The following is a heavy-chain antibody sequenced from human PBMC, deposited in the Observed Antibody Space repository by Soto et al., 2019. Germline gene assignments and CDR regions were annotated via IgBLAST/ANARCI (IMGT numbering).Heavy chain of an antibody. CDR1: GGTFSSYA. CDR3: ASPSGSYSEGYYYGMDV. V-gene: IGHV1-69*13. Sequence: SVKVSCKASGGTFSSYAISWVRQAPGQGLEWMGGIIPIFGTANYAQKFQGRVTITADESTSTAYMELSSLRSEDTAVYYCASPSGSYSEGYYYGMDVWGQGTTVTSP. J-gene: IGHJ6*02. CDR2: IIPIFGTA. D-gene: IGHD1-26*01.